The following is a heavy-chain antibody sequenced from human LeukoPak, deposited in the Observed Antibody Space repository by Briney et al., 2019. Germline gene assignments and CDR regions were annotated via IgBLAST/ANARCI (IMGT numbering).Heavy chain of an antibody. D-gene: IGHD3-9*01. CDR2: IYYIGST. J-gene: IGHJ4*02. CDR3: ARGGYDILTGYYAFDY. CDR1: GGSISSYY. Sequence: PSETLSLTCTVSGGSISSYYWSWVRQPPGKGLEWIGCIYYIGSTNYNPSLKSRVSISVDTSKNQFSLKLSSVTAADTAVYYCARGGYDILTGYYAFDYWGQGTLVTVSS. V-gene: IGHV4-59*01.